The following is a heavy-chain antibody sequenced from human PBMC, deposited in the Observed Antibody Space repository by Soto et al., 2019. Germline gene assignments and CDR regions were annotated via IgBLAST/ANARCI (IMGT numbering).Heavy chain of an antibody. Sequence: QVQMVQSGAEVKKPGSSVKVSCKASGGTFGTHAISWVRQAPGQGLEWMGNIIPLFGVTTYAQKFQGRVTITADTSTSTAYMEVRSQRAEATAFYVCSRETGTTALYSWGQGTLVSVS. D-gene: IGHD1-1*01. CDR2: IIPLFGVT. J-gene: IGHJ4*02. CDR3: SRETGTTALYS. V-gene: IGHV1-69*09. CDR1: GGTFGTHA.